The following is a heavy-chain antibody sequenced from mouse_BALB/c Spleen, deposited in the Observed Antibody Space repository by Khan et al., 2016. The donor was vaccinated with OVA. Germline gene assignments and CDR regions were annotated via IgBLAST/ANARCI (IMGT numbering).Heavy chain of an antibody. CDR2: MWSDGSA. D-gene: IGHD2-10*01. CDR3: ARQPYYHYNVMDY. J-gene: IGHJ4*01. CDR1: GFSLTNYG. Sequence: QVQLKESGPGLVAPSQSLSITCTISGFSLTNYGVHWVRQPPGKGLEWLVLMWSDGSATYNSALKSRLTISMDNTKSQVFLKMHSRQTDDTAMYFCARQPYYHYNVMDYWGQGTSVTVSS. V-gene: IGHV2-6-1*01.